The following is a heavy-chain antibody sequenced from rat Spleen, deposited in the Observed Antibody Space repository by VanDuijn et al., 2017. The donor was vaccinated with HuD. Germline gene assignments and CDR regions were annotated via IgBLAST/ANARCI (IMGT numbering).Heavy chain of an antibody. CDR1: GFTFSDYY. V-gene: IGHV5-29*01. CDR3: TTGVYPGNFDY. Sequence: EVQLVESDGGLVQPGRSLKLSCVASGFTFSDYYMAWVRQAPTKGLEWVATVSFDGSGPYYRDSVKGRFTISRDNVKSTLYLEMDSLRSEDTATYYCTTGVYPGNFDYWGQGVMVTVSS. CDR2: VSFDGSGP. D-gene: IGHD1-4*01. J-gene: IGHJ2*01.